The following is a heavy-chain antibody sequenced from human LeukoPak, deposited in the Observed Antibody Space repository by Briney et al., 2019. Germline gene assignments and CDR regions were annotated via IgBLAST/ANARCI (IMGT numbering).Heavy chain of an antibody. D-gene: IGHD3-22*01. V-gene: IGHV1-18*01. CDR3: AREALDYYDSSGYMY. J-gene: IGHJ4*02. CDR2: ISAYNGNT. CDR1: GYTFTSYG. Sequence: RASVKVSCKASGYTFTSYGISWVRQAPGQGLEWMGWISAYNGNTNYAQKLQGRVTMTTDTSTSTAYMELRSLRSDDTAVYYCAREALDYYDSSGYMYWGQGTLVTVSS.